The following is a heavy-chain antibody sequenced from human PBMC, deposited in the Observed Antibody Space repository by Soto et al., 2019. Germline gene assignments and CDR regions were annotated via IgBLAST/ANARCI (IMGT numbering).Heavy chain of an antibody. CDR3: TRGAGFFYGVDV. CDR2: ISFSGSTI. V-gene: IGHV3-48*03. D-gene: IGHD3-10*01. J-gene: IGHJ6*02. Sequence: GSLRLSCAASGFSFSDYEMNWVRQAPGKGLEWITHISFSGSTIYYADSVKGRFSISRDNSKNFLYLQMSGLRADDSAVYYCTRGAGFFYGVDVWGLGTTVTVSS. CDR1: GFSFSDYE.